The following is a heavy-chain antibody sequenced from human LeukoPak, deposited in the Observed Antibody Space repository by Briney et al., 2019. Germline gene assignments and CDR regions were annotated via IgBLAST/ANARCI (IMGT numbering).Heavy chain of an antibody. CDR1: GGSISSSNSY. J-gene: IGHJ4*02. CDR3: ARGTGEPREYYFDY. CDR2: INHSGST. D-gene: IGHD1-26*01. Sequence: SETLSLTCTVSGGSISSSNSYWSWIRQPPGKGLEWIGEINHSGSTNYNPSLKSRVTISVDTSKNQFSLKLSSVAAADTAVYYCARGTGEPREYYFDYWGQGTLVTVSS. V-gene: IGHV4-39*07.